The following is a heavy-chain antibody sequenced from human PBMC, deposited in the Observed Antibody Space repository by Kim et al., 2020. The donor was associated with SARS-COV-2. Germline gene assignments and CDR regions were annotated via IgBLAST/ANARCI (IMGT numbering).Heavy chain of an antibody. J-gene: IGHJ5*02. Sequence: SETLSLTCAVYGGSFSCYYWSWIRQPPGKGLEWIGEINHSGSTNYNPSLKSRVTISVDTSKNQFSLKLSSVTAADTAVYYCARGYNWNYFWFDPWGQGTLVTVSS. CDR3: ARGYNWNYFWFDP. CDR2: INHSGST. V-gene: IGHV4-34*01. CDR1: GGSFSCYY. D-gene: IGHD1-7*01.